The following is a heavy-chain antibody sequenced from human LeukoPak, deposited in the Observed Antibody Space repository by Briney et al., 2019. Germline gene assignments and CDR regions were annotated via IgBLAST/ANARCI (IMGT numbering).Heavy chain of an antibody. Sequence: GGSLRLSCAASGFTFSSYGMHWVRQAPGKGLEWVAFIRYDGSNKYYADSVKGRFTISRDNAKNSLYLQMNSLRAEDMALYYCAKASCSSTSCYDFDYWGQGTLVTVSS. CDR1: GFTFSSYG. D-gene: IGHD2-2*01. CDR3: AKASCSSTSCYDFDY. V-gene: IGHV3-30*02. CDR2: IRYDGSNK. J-gene: IGHJ4*02.